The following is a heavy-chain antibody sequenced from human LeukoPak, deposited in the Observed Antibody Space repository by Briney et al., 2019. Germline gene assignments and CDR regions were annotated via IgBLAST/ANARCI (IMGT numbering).Heavy chain of an antibody. D-gene: IGHD6-13*01. J-gene: IGHJ4*02. Sequence: GGSLRLSCAASGFTVSSNYMSWVRQAPGKGLEWVSVIYSGGSTYYADSVKGRVTISRDKSKNTLYLQMNRLRAEDTAVYYCARVRSEIAATGVFDYWGQGTLVTVSS. CDR1: GFTVSSNY. V-gene: IGHV3-53*01. CDR3: ARVRSEIAATGVFDY. CDR2: IYSGGST.